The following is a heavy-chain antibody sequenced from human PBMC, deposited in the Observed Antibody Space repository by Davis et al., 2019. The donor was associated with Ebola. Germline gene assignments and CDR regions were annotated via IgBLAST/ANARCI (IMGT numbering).Heavy chain of an antibody. J-gene: IGHJ4*02. Sequence: HSQTLSLTCAISGDSVSINSAGWNWIRQSPSRGLEWLERTYYNSKWYNDYAEFVKSRIIINPDTSKNQFSLELSSVTPEDTAVYYCARGWLRSKFDYWGQGTLVTVSS. CDR1: GDSVSINSAG. CDR2: TYYNSKWYN. D-gene: IGHD5-12*01. CDR3: ARGWLRSKFDY. V-gene: IGHV6-1*01.